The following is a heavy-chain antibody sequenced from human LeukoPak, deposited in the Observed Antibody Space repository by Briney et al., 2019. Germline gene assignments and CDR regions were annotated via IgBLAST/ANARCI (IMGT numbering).Heavy chain of an antibody. D-gene: IGHD3-22*01. CDR2: IYYSGST. J-gene: IGHJ4*02. V-gene: IGHV4-39*07. CDR1: GGSISSSSYY. Sequence: PSETLSLTCTVSGGSISSSSYYWGWIRQPPGKGLEWIGSIYYSGSTYYNPSLKSRVTISVDTSKNQFSLKLSSVTAADTAVYYCASGGNRYYSDHLFDYWGQGTLVTVSS. CDR3: ASGGNRYYSDHLFDY.